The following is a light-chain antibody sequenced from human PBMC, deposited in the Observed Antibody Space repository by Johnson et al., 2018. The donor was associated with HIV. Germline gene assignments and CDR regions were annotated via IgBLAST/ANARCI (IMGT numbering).Light chain of an antibody. Sequence: QSILTQPPSVSAAPGQKVTISCSGSTSNIGNNYVSWYQQLPGTAPKLLIYEKNKRPSGIPDRFSASKSGTSATLVITGLQTGDEADYYCGTWDSSLSAVYVFGTGTKVTVL. CDR3: GTWDSSLSAVYV. CDR2: EKN. CDR1: TSNIGNNY. V-gene: IGLV1-51*02. J-gene: IGLJ1*01.